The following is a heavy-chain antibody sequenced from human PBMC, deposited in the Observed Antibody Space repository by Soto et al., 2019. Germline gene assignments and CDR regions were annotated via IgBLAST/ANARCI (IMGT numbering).Heavy chain of an antibody. V-gene: IGHV1-2*02. CDR2: INPNSGGT. CDR1: GYTFTGYY. CDR3: ARELSYYYGSGSYLHYFDY. D-gene: IGHD3-10*01. J-gene: IGHJ4*02. Sequence: QVQLVQSGAEVKKPGASVKVSCKASGYTFTGYYMHWVRQAPGQGLEWMGWINPNSGGTNYAQKFQGRVTMTRDTSISTAYMELSRLSSDDTAVYYCARELSYYYGSGSYLHYFDYWGQGTLVTVSS.